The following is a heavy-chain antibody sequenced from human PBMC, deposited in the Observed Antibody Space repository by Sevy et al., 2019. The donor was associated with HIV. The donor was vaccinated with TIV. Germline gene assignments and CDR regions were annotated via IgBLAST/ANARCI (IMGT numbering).Heavy chain of an antibody. CDR2: IDPSDSYT. CDR3: ASDPAQDDYYYYMDV. J-gene: IGHJ6*03. D-gene: IGHD2-15*01. CDR1: GYSFTSYW. Sequence: GESLKISCKGSGYSFTSYWISWVRQMPRKGLEWMWRIDPSDSYTNYSPSLQGHVTISADKSISTAYLQWSSLKASDTAMYYCASDPAQDDYYYYMDVWGKGTTVTVSS. V-gene: IGHV5-10-1*01.